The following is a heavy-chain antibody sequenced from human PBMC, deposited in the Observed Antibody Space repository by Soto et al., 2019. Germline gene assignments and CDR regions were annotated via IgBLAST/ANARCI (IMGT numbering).Heavy chain of an antibody. Sequence: EVQLLESGGGLVQPGGSLRLSCAASGFTFSSYAMSWVRQAPGKGLEWVSAISGSGGSTYYADSVKGRFTISRDTSENLLHLQTNSLRAEDTAVYYCARGGARLLHYNGFDPWGQGTLVTVSS. CDR1: GFTFSSYA. J-gene: IGHJ5*02. D-gene: IGHD2-15*01. CDR3: ARGGARLLHYNGFDP. CDR2: ISGSGGST. V-gene: IGHV3-23*01.